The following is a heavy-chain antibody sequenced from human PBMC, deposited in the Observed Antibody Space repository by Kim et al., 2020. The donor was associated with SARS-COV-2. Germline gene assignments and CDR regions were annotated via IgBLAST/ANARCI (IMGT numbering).Heavy chain of an antibody. CDR3: ARDGYCSGGSCYSPYDY. V-gene: IGHV3-11*06. J-gene: IGHJ4*02. D-gene: IGHD2-15*01. Sequence: VKGRFTISRDNAKNSLYLQMNSLRAEDTAVYYCARDGYCSGGSCYSPYDYWGQGTLVTVSS.